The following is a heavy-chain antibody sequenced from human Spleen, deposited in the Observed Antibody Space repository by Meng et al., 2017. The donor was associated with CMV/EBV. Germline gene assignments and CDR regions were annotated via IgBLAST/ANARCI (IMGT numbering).Heavy chain of an antibody. D-gene: IGHD1-26*01. J-gene: IGHJ4*02. CDR3: ARREWERPFDY. V-gene: IGHV4-39*01. Sequence: CTVSGGSISSSSYYWGWIRQPPGKGLEWIGSIYYSGSTYYNPSLKSRVTIFVDTSKNQFSLKLSSVTAADTAVYYCARREWERPFDYWGQGTLVTVSS. CDR2: IYYSGST. CDR1: GGSISSSSYY.